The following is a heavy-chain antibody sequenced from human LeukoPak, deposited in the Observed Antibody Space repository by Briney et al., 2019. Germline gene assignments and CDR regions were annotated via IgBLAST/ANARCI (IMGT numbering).Heavy chain of an antibody. V-gene: IGHV3-33*01. CDR2: IWSDGSNK. CDR3: ARAVGPFDY. D-gene: IGHD2-15*01. Sequence: GRSLRLSCEASGFTFSIYGMHWVRQAPGKGLEWVAVIWSDGSNKYYADSVKGRFTISRDNSMSTLYLQMNSLRTEDMAVYYCARAVGPFDYWGQGTLVTVSS. CDR1: GFTFSIYG. J-gene: IGHJ4*02.